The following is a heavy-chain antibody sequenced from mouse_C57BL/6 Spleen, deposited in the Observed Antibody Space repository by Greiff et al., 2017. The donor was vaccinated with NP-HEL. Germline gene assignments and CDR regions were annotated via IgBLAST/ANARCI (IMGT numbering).Heavy chain of an antibody. CDR1: GYTFTSYG. CDR2: IYPRSGNT. J-gene: IGHJ2*01. V-gene: IGHV1-81*01. Sequence: VQLQQSGAELARPGASVKLSCKASGYTFTSYGISWVKQRTGQGLEWIGEIYPRSGNTYYNEKFKVKATLTADKSSSTAYMELRSLTSEDSVVYFCARPSYYYGSSYDDFFFDYWGQSTTLTVSS. D-gene: IGHD1-1*01. CDR3: ARPSYYYGSSYDDFFFDY.